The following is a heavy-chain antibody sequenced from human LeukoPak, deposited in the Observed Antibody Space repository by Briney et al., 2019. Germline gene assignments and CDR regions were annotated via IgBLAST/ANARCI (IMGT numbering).Heavy chain of an antibody. V-gene: IGHV4-61*02. J-gene: IGHJ4*02. Sequence: SETLSLTCTVSGGSISSGSYYWSWIRQPAGKGLEWIGRIYTSGSTNYNPSLKSRVTISVDTSKNQFSLKLSSVTAADTAVYYCARIGDFWSGYYDYWGQGTLVTVSS. CDR1: GGSISSGSYY. CDR2: IYTSGST. CDR3: ARIGDFWSGYYDY. D-gene: IGHD3-3*01.